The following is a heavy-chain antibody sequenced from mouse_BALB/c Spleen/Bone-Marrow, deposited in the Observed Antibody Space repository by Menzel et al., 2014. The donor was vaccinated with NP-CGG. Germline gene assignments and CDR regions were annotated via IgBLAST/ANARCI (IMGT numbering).Heavy chain of an antibody. J-gene: IGHJ2*02. D-gene: IGHD1-1*01. Sequence: EVKLEDSGPSLVKPSQTLSLTCSVTGDSITSGYWNWIRKFPGNKLEYMGYISYSGSTYYNPSLKSRISITQDTSKNQYYLQMNSVTADDAITYCCTRYYGSTYGYSFDYWGQGTSLTVSS. CDR3: TRYYGSTYGYSFDY. CDR1: GDSITSGY. V-gene: IGHV3-8*02. CDR2: ISYSGST.